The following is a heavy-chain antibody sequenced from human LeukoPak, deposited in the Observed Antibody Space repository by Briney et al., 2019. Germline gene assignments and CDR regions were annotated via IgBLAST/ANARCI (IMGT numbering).Heavy chain of an antibody. V-gene: IGHV4-59*01. CDR3: ARGGGYYGSGSHVYYYYYMDV. CDR2: IYYSGST. CDR1: GGSISSYY. D-gene: IGHD3-10*01. Sequence: SETLSLTCTVSGGSISSYYWSWVRQPPGEGLEWIGYIYYSGSTNYNPSLKSRVTISVDTSKNQFSLKLSSVTAADTAVYYCARGGGYYGSGSHVYYYYYMDVWGKGTTVTISS. J-gene: IGHJ6*03.